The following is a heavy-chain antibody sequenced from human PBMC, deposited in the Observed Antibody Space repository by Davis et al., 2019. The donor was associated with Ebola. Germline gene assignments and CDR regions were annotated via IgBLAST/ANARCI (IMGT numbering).Heavy chain of an antibody. D-gene: IGHD2-21*02. V-gene: IGHV4-39*07. CDR3: ARASQGKINGVVVVTAITYYFDY. CDR1: GGSIISSSSY. CDR2: FYYSGIT. J-gene: IGHJ4*02. Sequence: SETLSLTCTVSGGSIISSSSYWGWIRQPPRKGLEWIGCFYYSGITYYNPSLKSRVSISVDTSKNQFSLKLSSVTAADTAVYYCARASQGKINGVVVVTAITYYFDYWGQGTLVTVSS.